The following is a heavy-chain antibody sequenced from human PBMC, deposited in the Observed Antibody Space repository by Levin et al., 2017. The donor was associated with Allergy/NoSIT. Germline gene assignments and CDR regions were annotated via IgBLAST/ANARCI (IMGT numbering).Heavy chain of an antibody. J-gene: IGHJ4*02. CDR1: GFTFSRYW. Sequence: PGESLKISCAASGFTFSRYWMHWVRQAPGKAPVWVSRISGDGSNTAYADSVKGRFTISRDNARNTLYLQMNSLRAEDTAVYYCARTDYYEREDSSETFYRHFDKWGQGTLVTVSS. D-gene: IGHD3-22*01. CDR3: ARTDYYEREDSSETFYRHFDK. CDR2: ISGDGSNT. V-gene: IGHV3-74*03.